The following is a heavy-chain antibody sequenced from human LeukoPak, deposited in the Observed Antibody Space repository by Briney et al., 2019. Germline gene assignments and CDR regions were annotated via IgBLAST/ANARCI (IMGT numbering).Heavy chain of an antibody. CDR3: AKDRRDAYTGDAFDI. J-gene: IGHJ3*02. CDR2: ISGRGVST. V-gene: IGHV3-23*01. Sequence: GGSLRLSCAASGFTFSTYAMSWVRQAPGKGLEWVSGISGRGVSTYYADAVKGRFTISRDNSKNMLYLQMNSLRAEDTAVYYCAKDRRDAYTGDAFDIWGQGTMVTVSS. D-gene: IGHD5-24*01. CDR1: GFTFSTYA.